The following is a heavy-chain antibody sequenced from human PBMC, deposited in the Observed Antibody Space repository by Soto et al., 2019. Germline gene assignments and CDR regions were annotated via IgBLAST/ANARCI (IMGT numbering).Heavy chain of an antibody. Sequence: DVQLVESGGGLVQPGGSLRLSCGDCGLNEYWMTWIRQAPGKGLKWVANIKKDRRERNYVGAVKGRFIISRDNAKKSVYLQMNSLRVEDTAVYYCARVVGWLIEDWGQGTLVTVSS. D-gene: IGHD5-12*01. CDR1: GLNEYW. CDR3: ARVVGWLIED. CDR2: IKKDRRER. V-gene: IGHV3-7*01. J-gene: IGHJ4*02.